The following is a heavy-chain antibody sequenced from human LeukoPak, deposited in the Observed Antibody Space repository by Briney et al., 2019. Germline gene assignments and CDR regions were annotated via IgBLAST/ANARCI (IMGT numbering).Heavy chain of an antibody. CDR1: GYKFTNYW. Sequence: GESLKISCKASGYKFTNYWIGWVRQMPGKGLEWMTIIYPGDSETRYSPSFQGQVAVSADKSIGTMYLQWSSLKASDTAMYYCARALRTGQGDYVPVLWGQGTLVIVSS. CDR3: ARALRTGQGDYVPVL. CDR2: IYPGDSET. V-gene: IGHV5-51*01. D-gene: IGHD4-17*01. J-gene: IGHJ4*02.